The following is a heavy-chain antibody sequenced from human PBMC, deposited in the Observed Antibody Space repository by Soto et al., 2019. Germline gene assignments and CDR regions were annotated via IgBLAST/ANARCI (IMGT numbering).Heavy chain of an antibody. V-gene: IGHV4-4*02. CDR2: VYHSGTT. D-gene: IGHD6-25*01. J-gene: IGHJ4*02. CDR3: AIHVAAARTRGFDS. CDR1: GGSISDNW. Sequence: QVQLQESGPGLVKPSGTLSLTCAVSGGSISDNWWSWVRQPPGKGLEWIGEVYHSGTTYYNPSLKSRVTISLDKSASQISLTLNSVTAADTAVYYCAIHVAAARTRGFDSWGQGTLVTVSS.